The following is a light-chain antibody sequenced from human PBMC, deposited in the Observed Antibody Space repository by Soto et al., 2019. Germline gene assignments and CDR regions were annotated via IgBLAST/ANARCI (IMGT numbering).Light chain of an antibody. V-gene: IGKV3-15*01. Sequence: EILMTQSPATLSVSPGETATLSCRASQSISSTLAWYQQKPGQAPRLLIYDAGTRATGIPARFSGGGSGTDFTLTISSLQSEDFAIYYWQQDSDLPRTFGQGTRLEIK. CDR3: QQDSDLPRT. J-gene: IGKJ2*01. CDR2: DAG. CDR1: QSISST.